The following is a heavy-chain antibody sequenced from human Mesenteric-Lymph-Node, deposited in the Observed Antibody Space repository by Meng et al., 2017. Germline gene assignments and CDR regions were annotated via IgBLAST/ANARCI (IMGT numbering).Heavy chain of an antibody. V-gene: IGHV4-39*07. CDR2: IYYSGST. D-gene: IGHD6-19*01. CDR3: ARDRGAVAGLTDI. Sequence: SDTLSPTFTVSGGPISSSSYYWGWSRQPPGKGLEWIGSIYYSGSTYYNPSLKGRVTISVDTSKNQFSLKLSSVTAADTAVYYCARDRGAVAGLTDIWGQGTMVTVSS. J-gene: IGHJ3*02. CDR1: GGPISSSSYY.